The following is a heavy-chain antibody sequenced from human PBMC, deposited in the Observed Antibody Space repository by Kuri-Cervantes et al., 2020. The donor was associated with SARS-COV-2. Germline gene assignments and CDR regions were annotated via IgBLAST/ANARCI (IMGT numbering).Heavy chain of an antibody. CDR3: ARRSSHGRGVDFDI. CDR2: IRYDGSNK. CDR1: GFTFSSYG. V-gene: IGHV3-33*08. J-gene: IGHJ3*02. D-gene: IGHD2-15*01. Sequence: GESLKISCAASGFTFSSYGMHWVRQAPGKGPEWVAFIRYDGSNKYYADSVKGRFTISRDNSKNSLYLQMNSLRAEDTAVYYCARRSSHGRGVDFDIWGQGTMVTVSS.